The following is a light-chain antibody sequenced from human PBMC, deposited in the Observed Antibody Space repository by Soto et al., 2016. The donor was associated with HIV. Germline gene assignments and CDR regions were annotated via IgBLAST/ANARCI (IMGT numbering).Light chain of an antibody. V-gene: IGKV1-39*01. CDR3: QQSYSNPVT. J-gene: IGKJ5*01. Sequence: DIQMTQSPSSLSASVGDRVTITCRASQSISSYLNWYQQKPGKAPKLLIYAASSLQSGVPSRFSGSGSGTDFTLTISSLQPEDFATYYCQQSYSNPVTFGKGHDWRLN. CDR1: QSISSY. CDR2: AAS.